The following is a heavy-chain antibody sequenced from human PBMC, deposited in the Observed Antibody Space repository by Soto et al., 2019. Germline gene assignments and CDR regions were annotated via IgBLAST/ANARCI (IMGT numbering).Heavy chain of an antibody. V-gene: IGHV1-69*02. D-gene: IGHD2-2*01. CDR3: AIVAVVVPAAMLDY. CDR1: GGTFSSYT. Sequence: SVKVSCKASGGTFSSYTISWVRQAPGQGLEWMGRIIPILGIANYAQKFQGRVTITADKSTSTAYMELSSLRSEDTVVYYCAIVAVVVPAAMLDYWGQGTLLTVSS. CDR2: IIPILGIA. J-gene: IGHJ4*02.